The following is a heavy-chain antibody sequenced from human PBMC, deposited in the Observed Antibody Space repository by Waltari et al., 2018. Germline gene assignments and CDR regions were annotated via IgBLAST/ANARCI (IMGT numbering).Heavy chain of an antibody. V-gene: IGHV4-38-2*01. CDR3: ARIAAAVIGSNWFDP. Sequence: QVQLQESGPGLVKPSETLSLTCAVSGYSISSGYYWGWIRQPPGKGLEWIGSIYHSGSTYYNPSLKCRVTISVDTSKNQFSLKLSSVTAADTAVYYCARIAAAVIGSNWFDPWGQGTLVTVSS. J-gene: IGHJ5*02. D-gene: IGHD6-13*01. CDR2: IYHSGST. CDR1: GYSISSGYY.